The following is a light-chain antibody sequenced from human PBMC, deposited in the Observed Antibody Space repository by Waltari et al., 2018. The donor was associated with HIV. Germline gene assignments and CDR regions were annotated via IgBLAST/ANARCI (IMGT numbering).Light chain of an antibody. V-gene: IGKV1-5*03. J-gene: IGKJ1*01. Sequence: DIHMSQSPPTLTASIGDRVNITCRASQNVGAWLAWYQQKPGEAPNLLIYKATNVEGGVPSRFSGSASSTDFTLTIDSLHPDDFATYYCHQYSDYLGSFGQGTKVEVK. CDR2: KAT. CDR1: QNVGAW. CDR3: HQYSDYLGS.